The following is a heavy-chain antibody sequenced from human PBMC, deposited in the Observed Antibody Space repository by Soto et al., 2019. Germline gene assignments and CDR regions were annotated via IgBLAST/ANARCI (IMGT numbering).Heavy chain of an antibody. V-gene: IGHV2-5*02. CDR1: GFSLSTSGVG. CDR3: AHRVIPNWASWGASDY. D-gene: IGHD1-1*01. Sequence: QITLKESGPTLVKPTQTLTLTCTFSGFSLSTSGVGVGWIRQPPGKALEWLALIYWDDDKRYSPSLKSRLTITKDTFNNQVVLIMTNLDPFDTATFYCAHRVIPNWASWGASDYWGQGTLVTVSS. CDR2: IYWDDDK. J-gene: IGHJ4*02.